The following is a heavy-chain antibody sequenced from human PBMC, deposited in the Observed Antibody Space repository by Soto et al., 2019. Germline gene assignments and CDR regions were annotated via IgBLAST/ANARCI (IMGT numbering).Heavy chain of an antibody. CDR2: ISSSGSTI. V-gene: IGHV3-48*03. CDR3: ARDYCSSTSCSIDY. J-gene: IGHJ4*02. Sequence: GGSLRLSCAASGFTFSSYEMNWVRQAPGKGLEWVSYISSSGSTIYYADSVKGRFTISRDNAKNSLYLQMNSLRAEDTAVYYCARDYCSSTSCSIDYWGQGTLVTVSS. CDR1: GFTFSSYE. D-gene: IGHD2-2*01.